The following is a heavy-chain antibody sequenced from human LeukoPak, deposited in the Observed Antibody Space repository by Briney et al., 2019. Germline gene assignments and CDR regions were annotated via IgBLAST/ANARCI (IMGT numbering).Heavy chain of an antibody. V-gene: IGHV3-23*01. CDR1: GFTFNIYA. CDR2: ISGSGGST. Sequence: TGGSLRLSCAASGFTFNIYAMTWVRQAPGKGLEWVSAISGSGGSTYYADSVKGRFTISRDNSKNTLYLQMNSLRAEDTAIYYCAEEGENYAFDIWGQGTMVTVSS. CDR3: AEEGENYAFDI. D-gene: IGHD2-21*01. J-gene: IGHJ3*02.